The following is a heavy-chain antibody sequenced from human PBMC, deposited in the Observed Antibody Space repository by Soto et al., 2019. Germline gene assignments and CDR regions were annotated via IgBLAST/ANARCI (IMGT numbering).Heavy chain of an antibody. Sequence: GGSLRLSCAASGFTFSSYSMNWVRQAPGKGLEWVSYISSSSSTIYYADSVKGRFTISRDNAKNSLYLQMNSLRDEDTAVYYCASPLGSELWFGDLEGMDVWGQGTTVTVSS. CDR3: ASPLGSELWFGDLEGMDV. CDR1: GFTFSSYS. CDR2: ISSSSSTI. J-gene: IGHJ6*02. V-gene: IGHV3-48*02. D-gene: IGHD3-10*01.